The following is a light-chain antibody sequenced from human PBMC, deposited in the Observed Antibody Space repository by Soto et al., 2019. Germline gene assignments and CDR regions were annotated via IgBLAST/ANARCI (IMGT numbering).Light chain of an antibody. CDR2: DVS. CDR3: SSYTSSSTLYV. CDR1: SSDVGGYNS. J-gene: IGLJ1*01. V-gene: IGLV2-14*03. Sequence: QSALTQPASVSGSPGESITISCTGTSSDVGGYNSVSWYQHHPGKAPKLMIYDVSNRPSGVSNRFSGSKSGNTASLTISGLQAEDEADYYCSSYTSSSTLYVFGTGTKVT.